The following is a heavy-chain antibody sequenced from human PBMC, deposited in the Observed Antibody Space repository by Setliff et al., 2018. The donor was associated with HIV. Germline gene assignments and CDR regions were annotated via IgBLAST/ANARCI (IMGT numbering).Heavy chain of an antibody. CDR3: AREYKRYNFWSGSGFGRSWFDP. CDR1: GFSVSSNY. Sequence: GGSLRLSCAASGFSVSSNYMTWVRQAPGKGLEWVSVIYSGGITYYADSVKGRFTISRDNSKNTLYLQMNSLRTEDTAVYYCAREYKRYNFWSGSGFGRSWFDPWGQGTLVTVSS. CDR2: IYSGGIT. V-gene: IGHV3-66*02. J-gene: IGHJ5*02. D-gene: IGHD3-3*01.